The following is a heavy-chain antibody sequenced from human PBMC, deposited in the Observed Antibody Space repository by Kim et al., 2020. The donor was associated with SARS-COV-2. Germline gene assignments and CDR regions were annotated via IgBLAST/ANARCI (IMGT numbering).Heavy chain of an antibody. CDR1: GFTFSSYG. V-gene: IGHV3-33*05. J-gene: IGHJ4*02. CDR2: ISYDGSNK. CDR3: ARDFSLNYGDWRPFDY. D-gene: IGHD4-17*01. Sequence: GGSLRLSCAASGFTFSSYGMHWVRQAPGKGLEWVAVISYDGSNKYYADSVKGRFTISRDNSKNTLYLQMNSLRAEDTAVYYCARDFSLNYGDWRPFDYWGQGTLVTVSS.